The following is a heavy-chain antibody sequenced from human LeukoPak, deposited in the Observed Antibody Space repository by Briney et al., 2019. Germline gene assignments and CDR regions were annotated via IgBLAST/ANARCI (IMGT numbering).Heavy chain of an antibody. CDR2: ISDSGRSI. Sequence: GGSLRLSCAASGFTFSDYYMSRIRQAPGKGLEWVSYISDSGRSIYYADSVKGRFTISRDNAKNSLYLQMNSLRGEDTAVYYCARKHLIFTRDAYDIWGRGTMVTVSS. CDR3: ARKHLIFTRDAYDI. D-gene: IGHD2-21*01. CDR1: GFTFSDYY. V-gene: IGHV3-11*04. J-gene: IGHJ3*02.